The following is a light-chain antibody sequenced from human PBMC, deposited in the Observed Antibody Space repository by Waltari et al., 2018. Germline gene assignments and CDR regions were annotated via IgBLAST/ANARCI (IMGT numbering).Light chain of an antibody. V-gene: IGKV3-20*01. J-gene: IGKJ2*01. Sequence: VLTQSPGTLSLSLGERATLSCRASLRLTKRYLAWYQQKPAQAPSLLMYGASSSAAGSPDRFTGGGSGTDYTLTISRREPEDFAVYYCQRYESSVMYTFGQGTRLEI. CDR1: LRLTKRY. CDR3: QRYESSVMYT. CDR2: GAS.